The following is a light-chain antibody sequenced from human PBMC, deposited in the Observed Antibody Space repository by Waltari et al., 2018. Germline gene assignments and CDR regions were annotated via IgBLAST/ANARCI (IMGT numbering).Light chain of an antibody. J-gene: IGLJ1*01. CDR2: EVD. V-gene: IGLV2-14*03. CDR3: CSYTNSGTRV. Sequence: PLTQPASVSASPGRSITISCTGTSSDLRGSVYASWYQQHPGRAPKLIIYEVDKRPSGISSRFSVSKSGNTASLTISGLQPEDEADYYCCSYTNSGTRVFGTGTKVTVL. CDR1: SSDLRGSVY.